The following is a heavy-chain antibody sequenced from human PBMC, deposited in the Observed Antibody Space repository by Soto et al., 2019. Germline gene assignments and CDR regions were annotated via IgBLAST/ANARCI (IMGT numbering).Heavy chain of an antibody. CDR1: GFTFSSYW. Sequence: EVQLVESGGGLVQPGGSLRLSCAASGFTFSSYWISWLRQAPGKGLEWVANIKHDGSEQYYVDSVKGRFSISRDNAKNSLYLQMNSLRAEDTALYYCARDMRTNARNFDYCGQGTLVTVS. CDR2: IKHDGSEQ. D-gene: IGHD2-2*01. V-gene: IGHV3-7*05. J-gene: IGHJ4*02. CDR3: ARDMRTNARNFDY.